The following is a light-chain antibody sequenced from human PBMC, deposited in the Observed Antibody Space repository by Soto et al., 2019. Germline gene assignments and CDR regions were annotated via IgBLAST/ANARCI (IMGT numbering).Light chain of an antibody. J-gene: IGKJ1*01. Sequence: VMTQSPATLSVSPGERATLSCRASQSLRSSLAWYQQKPGQAPRLLIYGASTRATGIPARFSGGGSGTEFTLTISSLQSEDFAVYFCQQYNIWPQTFGQGTKVEIK. CDR3: QQYNIWPQT. CDR1: QSLRSS. V-gene: IGKV3-15*01. CDR2: GAS.